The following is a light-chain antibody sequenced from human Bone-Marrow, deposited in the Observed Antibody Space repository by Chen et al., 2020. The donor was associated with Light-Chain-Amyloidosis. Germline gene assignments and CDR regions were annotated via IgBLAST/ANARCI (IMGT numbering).Light chain of an antibody. Sequence: SYVLTQPSSVSVAPGQPATIACGGNNIGSTSVHWYQQTPGQAPLLVVYDDSDRPSGIPMRWSGSNSGNTATLTISRVEAGDEADYYCQVWDRSSDRPVFGGGTKLTVL. CDR1: NIGSTS. V-gene: IGLV3-21*02. CDR2: DDS. CDR3: QVWDRSSDRPV. J-gene: IGLJ3*02.